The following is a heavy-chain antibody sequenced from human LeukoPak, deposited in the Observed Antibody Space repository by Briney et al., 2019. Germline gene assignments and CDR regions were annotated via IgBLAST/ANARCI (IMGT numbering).Heavy chain of an antibody. V-gene: IGHV3-30-3*01. CDR3: ARESEWGYFDY. D-gene: IGHD1-14*01. Sequence: GRSLRLSCAASGFTFSSYAMHWVRQAPGKVLEWVAVISYDGSNKYYADSVKGRFTISRDNSKNTLYLQMNSLRAEDTAVYYCARESEWGYFDYWGQGTLVTVSS. J-gene: IGHJ4*02. CDR2: ISYDGSNK. CDR1: GFTFSSYA.